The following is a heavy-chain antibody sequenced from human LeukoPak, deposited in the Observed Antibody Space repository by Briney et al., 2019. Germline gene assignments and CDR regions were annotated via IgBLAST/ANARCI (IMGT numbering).Heavy chain of an antibody. Sequence: ASVKVSCKASGGTFSSYAISWVRQAPGQGLEWMGRIIPIFGIANYAQKFQGRVTITADKSTSTAYMELSSLRSEDTAVYYCASIVDTAMVTPENGMDGWGQGTTVTVSS. CDR1: GGTFSSYA. CDR2: IIPIFGIA. CDR3: ASIVDTAMVTPENGMDG. D-gene: IGHD5-18*01. V-gene: IGHV1-69*04. J-gene: IGHJ6*02.